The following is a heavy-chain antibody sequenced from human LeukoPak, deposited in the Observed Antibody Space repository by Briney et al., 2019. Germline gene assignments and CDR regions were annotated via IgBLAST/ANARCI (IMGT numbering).Heavy chain of an antibody. D-gene: IGHD5-18*01. CDR2: IYYSGST. CDR3: ASGYSYGYNTFDI. Sequence: PSETLSLTCTVSGGSVSSSSYYWGWIRQPPGEGLEWIGSIYYSGSTYYNPSLKSRVTISVDTSKNQFSLKLSSVTAADTAVYSCASGYSYGYNTFDIWGQGTMVIVSS. CDR1: GGSVSSSSYY. J-gene: IGHJ3*02. V-gene: IGHV4-39*07.